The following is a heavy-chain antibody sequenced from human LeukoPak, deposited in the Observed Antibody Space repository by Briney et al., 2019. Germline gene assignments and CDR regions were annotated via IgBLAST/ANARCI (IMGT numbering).Heavy chain of an antibody. CDR3: AKGLSLYCSSTSCSAY. D-gene: IGHD2-2*01. Sequence: GGSLRASCAASGFTFSSYAMSWVRQAPGKGLEWVSAISGSGGSTYYADSVKGRFTISRDNSKNTLYLQMNSLRAEDTAVYYCAKGLSLYCSSTSCSAYWGQGTLVTVSS. V-gene: IGHV3-23*01. CDR2: ISGSGGST. J-gene: IGHJ4*02. CDR1: GFTFSSYA.